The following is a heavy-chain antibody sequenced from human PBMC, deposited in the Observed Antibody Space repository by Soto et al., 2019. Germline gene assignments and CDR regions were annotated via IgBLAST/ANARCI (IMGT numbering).Heavy chain of an antibody. CDR1: GGSISSYY. V-gene: IGHV4-4*07. CDR3: ARGPRGYVYYHGMDV. CDR2: IDTSGTT. J-gene: IGHJ6*02. D-gene: IGHD3-22*01. Sequence: KSSETLSLTCTVSGGSISSYYVSWIRQSAGKGLEWIGRIDTSGTTNYSPSLKSRVTMSVDASKTHFSMNLSSVTAADAAVYYCARGPRGYVYYHGMDVWGQGTTVTVSS.